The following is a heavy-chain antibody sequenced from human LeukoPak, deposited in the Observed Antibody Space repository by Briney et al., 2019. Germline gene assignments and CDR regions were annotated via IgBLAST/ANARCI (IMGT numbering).Heavy chain of an antibody. CDR2: ISGSGGST. CDR1: GFTFSSYA. Sequence: PGGSLRLSCAASGFTFSSYAMSWVRQAPGKGLEWVSAISGSGGSTYYADSVKGRFTISRDNSKNTLYLQMNSLRAEDTAVYYCAKEGPSSPGGYSYGYYFDYWGQGTLVTVSS. J-gene: IGHJ4*02. D-gene: IGHD5-18*01. CDR3: AKEGPSSPGGYSYGYYFDY. V-gene: IGHV3-23*01.